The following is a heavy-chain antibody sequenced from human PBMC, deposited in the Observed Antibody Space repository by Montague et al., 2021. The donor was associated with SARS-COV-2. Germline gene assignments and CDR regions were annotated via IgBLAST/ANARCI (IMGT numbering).Heavy chain of an antibody. V-gene: IGHV3-74*01. CDR2: INSDGSIT. CDR1: GFTFSSYW. Sequence: SLRLSCAASGFTFSSYWMHWVRQAPRKGLVWVSYINSDGSITHYADSVKSRFTISRDNAKSTLYLQMNNLRAEDTAVYYCAKGGFYRFDAFDTWGQGTIVTVSS. CDR3: AKGGFYRFDAFDT. J-gene: IGHJ3*02. D-gene: IGHD2/OR15-2a*01.